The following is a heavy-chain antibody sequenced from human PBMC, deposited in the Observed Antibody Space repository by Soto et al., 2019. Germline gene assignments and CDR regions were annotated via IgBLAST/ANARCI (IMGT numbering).Heavy chain of an antibody. CDR2: IIPIFGTA. Sequence: ASVKVSCKASGGTFSSYAISWVRQAPGQGLEWMGGIIPIFGTANYAQKFQGRVTITAGESTSTAYMELSSLRSEDTAVYYCAVRRSITMAGSPEYYFDYWGQGTLVTVSS. D-gene: IGHD3-10*01. CDR1: GGTFSSYA. CDR3: AVRRSITMAGSPEYYFDY. J-gene: IGHJ4*02. V-gene: IGHV1-69*13.